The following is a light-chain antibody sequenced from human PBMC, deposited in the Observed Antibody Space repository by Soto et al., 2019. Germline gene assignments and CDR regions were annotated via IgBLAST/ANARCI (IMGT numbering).Light chain of an antibody. CDR3: QQYGDSPLFT. CDR2: SVS. Sequence: EVVLTQSPGTLSLSPGERAILSCRASQSVCSSYLAWYQQKPGQAPRLLIYSVSYRATGIPDRFSGSGSEADFTLTISRLEPEDFAVYYCQQYGDSPLFTFGQGTNLEIK. J-gene: IGKJ2*01. V-gene: IGKV3-20*01. CDR1: QSVCSSY.